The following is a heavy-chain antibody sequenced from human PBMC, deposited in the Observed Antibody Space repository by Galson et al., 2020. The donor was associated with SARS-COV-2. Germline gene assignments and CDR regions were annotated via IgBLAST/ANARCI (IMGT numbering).Heavy chain of an antibody. CDR3: ARAADWCFDQ. CDR2: IWFDGSNE. D-gene: IGHD2-8*02. CDR1: GFTFSDHA. Sequence: GGSLRLSCAASGFTFSDHAMHWVRQAPGKGLEWVSIIWFDGSNEYYADSVKGRFTISRDNSKNTLYLQMNTLRAEDTAVYYCARAADWCFDQWGQETLVTVSS. V-gene: IGHV3-33*01. J-gene: IGHJ4*02.